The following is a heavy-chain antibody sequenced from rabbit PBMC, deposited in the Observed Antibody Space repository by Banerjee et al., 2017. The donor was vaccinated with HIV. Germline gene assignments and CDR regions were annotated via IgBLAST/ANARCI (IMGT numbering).Heavy chain of an antibody. CDR2: IDTGSGGNT. V-gene: IGHV1S45*01. CDR3: ARDAGSSTYYFNL. Sequence: QEQLEESGGDLVKPEGSLTLTCTASGFSFNNNYVMCWVRQAPGKGLEWIARIDTGSGGNTYYASWAKGRFTISKTSSTTVTLQMTSLTAADTATYFCARDAGSSTYYFNLWGPGTLVTVS. J-gene: IGHJ4*01. CDR1: GFSFNNNYV. D-gene: IGHD8-1*01.